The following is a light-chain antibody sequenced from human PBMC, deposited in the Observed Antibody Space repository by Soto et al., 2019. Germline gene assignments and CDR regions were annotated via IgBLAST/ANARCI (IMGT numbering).Light chain of an antibody. Sequence: QSALTQPASMSGSPGQSITISCTGTSSDVGAYKSVSWYQQHPGEAPKVIIYDVSNRPSGISHRFSGSKSGNTASLTISGLQPEDEADYYCSSKTSRITRIFGSGTKVTVL. V-gene: IGLV2-14*03. CDR3: SSKTSRITRI. J-gene: IGLJ1*01. CDR1: SSDVGAYKS. CDR2: DVS.